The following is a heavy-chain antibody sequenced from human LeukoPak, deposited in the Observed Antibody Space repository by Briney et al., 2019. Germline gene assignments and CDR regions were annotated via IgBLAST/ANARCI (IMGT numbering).Heavy chain of an antibody. CDR2: INPSGGNT. D-gene: IGHD3-22*01. CDR1: EYTFTTYF. V-gene: IGHV1-46*01. J-gene: IGHJ3*02. Sequence: ASVKVSCKASEYTFTTYFMHWVRQAPGQGLEWMGIINPSGGNTGYAQKFQGRVTITRNTSISTAYMELSSLRSEDTAVYYCATPKASYYDSSGYYHDAFDIWGQGTMVTVSS. CDR3: ATPKASYYDSSGYYHDAFDI.